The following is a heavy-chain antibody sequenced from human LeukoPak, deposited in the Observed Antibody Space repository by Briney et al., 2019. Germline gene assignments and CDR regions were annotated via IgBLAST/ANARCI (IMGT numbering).Heavy chain of an antibody. CDR3: AKPMVRGVTDWFDP. V-gene: IGHV3-30*18. J-gene: IGHJ5*02. CDR1: GFTFSTYG. Sequence: GGSLRPSCAASGFTFSTYGMHWVRQAPGKGLEWVAVITHDGSDKYYADSVKGRFTISRDDSKNILYLQMNSLRTEDTAVYYCAKPMVRGVTDWFDPWGQGTLVTVSS. CDR2: ITHDGSDK. D-gene: IGHD3-10*01.